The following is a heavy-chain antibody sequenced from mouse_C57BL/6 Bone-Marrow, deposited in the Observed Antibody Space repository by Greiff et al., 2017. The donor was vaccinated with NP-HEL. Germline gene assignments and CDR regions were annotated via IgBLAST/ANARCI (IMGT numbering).Heavy chain of an antibody. D-gene: IGHD2-4*01. CDR3: ARAHYDGYFDV. CDR2: IYPGSGNT. Sequence: QVQLQQSGAELVRPGASVKLSCKASGYTFTDYYINWVKQRPGQGLEWIARIYPGSGNTYYNEKFKGKATLTAEKSSSTAYMQLSSLTSEDSAVYFCARAHYDGYFDVWGTGTTVTVSS. V-gene: IGHV1-76*01. J-gene: IGHJ1*03. CDR1: GYTFTDYY.